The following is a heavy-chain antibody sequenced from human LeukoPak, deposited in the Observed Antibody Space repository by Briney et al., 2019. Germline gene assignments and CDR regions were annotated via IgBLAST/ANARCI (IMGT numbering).Heavy chain of an antibody. CDR2: IYPGDSDT. Sequence: GESLKISCKGSGYRFTNYWIGWVRQMPGKGLEWMGIIYPGDSDTRYSPSFQGQVTISADKSISTAYLQWSSLKASDTAMYYCAKPYCSSTSCSYMGHDAFDIWGQGTMVTVSS. CDR1: GYRFTNYW. CDR3: AKPYCSSTSCSYMGHDAFDI. D-gene: IGHD2-2*01. V-gene: IGHV5-51*01. J-gene: IGHJ3*02.